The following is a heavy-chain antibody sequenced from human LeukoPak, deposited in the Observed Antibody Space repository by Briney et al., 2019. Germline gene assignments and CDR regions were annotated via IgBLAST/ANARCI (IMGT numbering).Heavy chain of an antibody. CDR2: ISSSGIT. CDR3: ASSAYYDFWSGYYPFRTHYFDY. V-gene: IGHV4-4*07. D-gene: IGHD3-3*01. J-gene: IGHJ4*02. Sequence: SETLSLTCTVSGGSISSYYWSWIRQPAGKGLEWIGRISSSGITHYNPSLKSRVTMSVDTSKNQFSLKLSSVTAADTAVYYCASSAYYDFWSGYYPFRTHYFDYWGQGTLVTVSS. CDR1: GGSISSYY.